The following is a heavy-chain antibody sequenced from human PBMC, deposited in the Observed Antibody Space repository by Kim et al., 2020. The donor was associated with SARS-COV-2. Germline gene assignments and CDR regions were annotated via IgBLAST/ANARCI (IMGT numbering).Heavy chain of an antibody. J-gene: IGHJ6*02. CDR1: GFTFSSYG. D-gene: IGHD3-3*01. CDR3: ASMGLERDYYYYAMDV. CDR2: IWYDGSNK. V-gene: IGHV3-33*08. Sequence: GGSLRLSCAASGFTFSSYGMHWVRQAPGKGLEWVAVIWYDGSNKYYADSVKGRFTISRDNPKNTLYLQMNSLRAEDTAVYYCASMGLERDYYYYAMDVWGQGTTVTVSS.